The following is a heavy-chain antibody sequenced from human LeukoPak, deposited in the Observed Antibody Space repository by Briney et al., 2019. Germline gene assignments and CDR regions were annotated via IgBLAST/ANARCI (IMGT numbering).Heavy chain of an antibody. CDR3: AKDRWAAAGHFDY. Sequence: PGRSLRLSCAASGFTFSNYGMHWVRQAPGKGLEWVAVISYDGSNKYYADSVKGRFTISRDNSKNTLYLQMNSLRAEDTAVYYCAKDRWAAAGHFDYWGQGTLVTVSS. CDR2: ISYDGSNK. J-gene: IGHJ4*02. V-gene: IGHV3-30*18. CDR1: GFTFSNYG. D-gene: IGHD6-13*01.